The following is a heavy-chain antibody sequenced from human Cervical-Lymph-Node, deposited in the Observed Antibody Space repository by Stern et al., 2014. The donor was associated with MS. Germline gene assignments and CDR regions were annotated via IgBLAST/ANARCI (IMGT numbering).Heavy chain of an antibody. V-gene: IGHV1-46*01. CDR2: INPSGGST. J-gene: IGHJ4*02. CDR1: GYTFTSYY. Sequence: VQLVESGAEAKKPGASVKVSCKASGYTFTSYYMHWVRQAPGQGLEWMGIINPSGGSTSYAQKFQGRVTMTRDTSTSTVYMELSSLRSEDTAVYYCARDGAYYDSSGYYPPFDYWGQGTLVTVSS. CDR3: ARDGAYYDSSGYYPPFDY. D-gene: IGHD3-22*01.